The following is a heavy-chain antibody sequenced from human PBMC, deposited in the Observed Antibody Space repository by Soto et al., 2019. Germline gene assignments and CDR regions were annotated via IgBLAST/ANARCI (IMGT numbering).Heavy chain of an antibody. Sequence: KPSETLSLTCAVYGGSFSGYYWSWIRQPPGKGLEWIGEINHSGSTNYNPSLKSRVTISVDTSKNQFSLKLSSVTAADTAVYYCARGREGRNWNYVSVSLPYYYGMDVWGQGTTVTVSS. D-gene: IGHD1-7*01. V-gene: IGHV4-34*01. CDR3: ARGREGRNWNYVSVSLPYYYGMDV. CDR2: INHSGST. J-gene: IGHJ6*02. CDR1: GGSFSGYY.